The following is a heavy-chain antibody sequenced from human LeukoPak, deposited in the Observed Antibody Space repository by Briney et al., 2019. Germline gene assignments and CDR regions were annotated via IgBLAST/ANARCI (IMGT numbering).Heavy chain of an antibody. CDR3: ACRYSGSYLEPFDY. CDR2: IYTSGST. CDR1: GFTVSSNY. Sequence: NPGGSLRLSCAASGFTVSSNYMSWIRQPAGKGLEWIGRIYTSGSTNYNPSLKSRVTISVDTSKNQFSLKLSSVTAADTAVYYCACRYSGSYLEPFDYWGQGTLVTVSS. D-gene: IGHD1-26*01. V-gene: IGHV4-4*07. J-gene: IGHJ4*02.